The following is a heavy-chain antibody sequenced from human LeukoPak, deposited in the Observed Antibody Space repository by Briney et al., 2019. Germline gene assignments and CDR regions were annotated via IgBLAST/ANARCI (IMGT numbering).Heavy chain of an antibody. CDR2: ISSTTTFI. Sequence: SGGSLRLSCATSGFTFNSYSMSWVRQAPGKGLQWVSYISSTTTFIYYADSVKGRFTISRDSAKNSLYLQMNHLRAEDTAVYYCARDKYDGSGLPSYWGQGTLVTVSS. D-gene: IGHD3-22*01. CDR3: ARDKYDGSGLPSY. J-gene: IGHJ4*02. CDR1: GFTFNSYS. V-gene: IGHV3-48*01.